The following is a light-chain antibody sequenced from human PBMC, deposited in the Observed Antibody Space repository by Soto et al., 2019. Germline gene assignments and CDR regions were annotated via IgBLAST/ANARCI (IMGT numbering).Light chain of an antibody. Sequence: NLFTQSPRTLSFSPGGRDTPSLRARQSVNSNSLVWYQQKLGQAPRLLIYAASSRATGIPDRFSGSVSGTDFTLTISRLEPEDFAVYYCQQYGSALWTFGQGTKVDIK. CDR2: AAS. CDR3: QQYGSALWT. V-gene: IGKV3-20*01. CDR1: QSVNSNS. J-gene: IGKJ1*01.